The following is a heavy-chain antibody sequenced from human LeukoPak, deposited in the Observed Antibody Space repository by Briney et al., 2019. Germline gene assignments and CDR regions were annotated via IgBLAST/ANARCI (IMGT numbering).Heavy chain of an antibody. CDR2: INPSGGST. CDR1: RYTFTSYY. J-gene: IGHJ4*02. V-gene: IGHV1-46*01. CDR3: ARDTEDFDY. Sequence: ASVKVSCKASRYTFTSYYIHWVRQAPGQGLEWMGRINPSGGSTTYAQKFQGRVTMTRDTSTSTVYMELSSLRSEDTAVYSCARDTEDFDYWGQGTLVTVSS.